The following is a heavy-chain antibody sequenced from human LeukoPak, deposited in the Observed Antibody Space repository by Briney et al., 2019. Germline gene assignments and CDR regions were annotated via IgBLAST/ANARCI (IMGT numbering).Heavy chain of an antibody. CDR1: GYTFTSYG. Sequence: ASGRVSCKASGYTFTSYGISWVRQAPGQRLEWMGWISAYNGNTNYAQKFQGRVTITADESTSTAYMELSSLRSEDTAVYYCARGSREYSYGLFDYWGQGTLVTVSS. D-gene: IGHD5-18*01. CDR2: ISAYNGNT. V-gene: IGHV1-18*01. J-gene: IGHJ4*02. CDR3: ARGSREYSYGLFDY.